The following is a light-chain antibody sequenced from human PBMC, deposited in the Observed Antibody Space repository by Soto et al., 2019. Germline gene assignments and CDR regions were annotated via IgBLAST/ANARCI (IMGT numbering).Light chain of an antibody. J-gene: IGLJ2*01. V-gene: IGLV2-8*01. CDR2: EVS. Sequence: QSALTQPPSASGSPGQSVTISCTGSSSDVGGYNYVSWYQQHPGKAPKLMIYEVSKRPSGVTDRLSGSKSGNTAYLTVSGLQAEDAADCYGCSYGGSNTVVFGGGTKLTVL. CDR3: CSYGGSNTVV. CDR1: SSDVGGYNY.